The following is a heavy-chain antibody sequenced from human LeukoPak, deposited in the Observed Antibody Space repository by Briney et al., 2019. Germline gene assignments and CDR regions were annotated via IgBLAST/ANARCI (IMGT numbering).Heavy chain of an antibody. J-gene: IGHJ4*02. V-gene: IGHV4-39*07. CDR2: IYYSGST. CDR1: GGSISISSYY. CDR3: AREEEQLKQLAAEGGYFGY. Sequence: SETLSLTCTVSGGSISISSYYWGWIRHPPGKGLEWIGSIYYSGSTYYNPSLKSRVTISVHTSKNQFSLKLSSVTAADTAGYYCAREEEQLKQLAAEGGYFGYWGQGTLVTVSS. D-gene: IGHD6-6*01.